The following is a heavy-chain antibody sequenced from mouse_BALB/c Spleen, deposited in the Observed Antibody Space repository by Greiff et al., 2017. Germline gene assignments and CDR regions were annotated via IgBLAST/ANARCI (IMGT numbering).Heavy chain of an antibody. J-gene: IGHJ4*01. V-gene: IGHV1-54*01. CDR2: INPGSGGT. Sequence: VQRVESGAELVRPGTSVKVSCKASGYAFTNYLIEWVKQRPGQGLEWIGVINPGSGGTNYNEKFKGKATLTADKSSSTAYMQLSSLTSDDSAVYFCARKYGNYDYAMDYWGQGTSVTVSS. D-gene: IGHD2-10*02. CDR3: ARKYGNYDYAMDY. CDR1: GYAFTNYL.